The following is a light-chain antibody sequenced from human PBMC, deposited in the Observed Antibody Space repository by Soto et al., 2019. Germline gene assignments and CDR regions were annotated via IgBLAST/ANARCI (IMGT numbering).Light chain of an antibody. J-gene: IGKJ2*01. CDR2: LGS. CDR1: QSLLHNNGYTY. Sequence: DIVMTQSPLSLPVTPGEPASISCRSSQSLLHNNGYTYLSWYLQKPGQSPQVLISLGSNRASGVPNRFSGSGSGTDFTLKISRVEAEDVGVYYCMQALQTSYTFGQGTKLEIK. CDR3: MQALQTSYT. V-gene: IGKV2-28*01.